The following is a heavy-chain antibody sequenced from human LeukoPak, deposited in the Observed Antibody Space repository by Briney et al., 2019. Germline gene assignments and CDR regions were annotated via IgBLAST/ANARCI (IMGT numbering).Heavy chain of an antibody. V-gene: IGHV3-30*18. D-gene: IGHD6-13*01. Sequence: GGSLRLSCAASGFSFNNYGMHWVRQAPGKGLEWVAVISYEGSAKYYADSVKGRFTISRDNSKNTLYVQMNSLRAEDTAVYYCAKEASPYTSRGVDVRGQGTTVTVSS. CDR1: GFSFNNYG. J-gene: IGHJ6*02. CDR3: AKEASPYTSRGVDV. CDR2: ISYEGSAK.